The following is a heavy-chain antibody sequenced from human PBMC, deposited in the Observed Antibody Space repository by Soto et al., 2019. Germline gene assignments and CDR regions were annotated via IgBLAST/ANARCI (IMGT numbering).Heavy chain of an antibody. CDR2: INHSGST. D-gene: IGHD3-10*01. V-gene: IGHV4-34*01. CDR3: ARFREASWFDP. J-gene: IGHJ5*02. Sequence: SETLYLTCAVYGGSFSGYYWSWIRQPPGKGLEWIGEINHSGSTNYNPTLKSRVTISVDTSKNQFSLKLSSVTAADTAVYYCARFREASWFDPWGQGTLVTVSS. CDR1: GGSFSGYY.